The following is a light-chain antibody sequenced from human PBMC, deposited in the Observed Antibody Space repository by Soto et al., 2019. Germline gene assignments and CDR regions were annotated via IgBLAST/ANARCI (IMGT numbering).Light chain of an antibody. J-gene: IGKJ4*01. V-gene: IGKV1-27*01. CDR2: AAS. CDR1: QGIGVY. CDR3: QKYNSAPLT. Sequence: DIQMTQSPSSLSASLGDRVTITCRASQGIGVYLAWVQQKPGKVPKPLIYAASTLQSGVPSRFSDSGSGTDFTLTISSLQPEDFATYYCQKYNSAPLTFGGGTKVEIK.